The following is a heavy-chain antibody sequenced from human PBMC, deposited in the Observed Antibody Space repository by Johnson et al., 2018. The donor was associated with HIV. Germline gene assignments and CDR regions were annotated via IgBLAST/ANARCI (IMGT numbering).Heavy chain of an antibody. CDR2: ISYAGSNN. V-gene: IGHV3-30*19. CDR3: ARKQWLVIASDSFDI. Sequence: VQLVESGGGVVQPGGSLRLSCAASGFTFSSYGMHWVRQAPGKGLAWVAVISYAGSNNYYADSVKGRFPIPRDNSKNTLYLQMNSLRADDTAVYYCARKQWLVIASDSFDIWGQGTMVTVSS. CDR1: GFTFSSYG. J-gene: IGHJ3*02. D-gene: IGHD6-19*01.